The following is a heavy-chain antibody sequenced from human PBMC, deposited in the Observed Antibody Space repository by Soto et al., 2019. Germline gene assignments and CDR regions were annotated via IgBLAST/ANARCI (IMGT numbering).Heavy chain of an antibody. CDR3: ARNFIAAVVNWFDP. CDR1: GYTFTSYG. J-gene: IGHJ5*02. V-gene: IGHV1-18*01. CDR2: ISAYNGNT. D-gene: IGHD6-13*01. Sequence: GASVKVSCKASGYTFTSYGISWVRQAPGQGLEWMGWISAYNGNTNYAQKLQGRVTMTTDTSTSTAYMELRSLRSDDTAVYYCARNFIAAVVNWFDPWGQGTLVTVSS.